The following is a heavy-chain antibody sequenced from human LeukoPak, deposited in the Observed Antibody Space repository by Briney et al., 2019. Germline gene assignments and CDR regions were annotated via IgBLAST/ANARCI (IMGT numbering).Heavy chain of an antibody. J-gene: IGHJ4*02. V-gene: IGHV3-30*18. CDR3: AKDRGGWGHDY. CDR1: GFTFSSYG. Sequence: QAGGSLRLSCAASGFTFSSYGMHWVRQAPGKGLEWVAVISYDGSNKYYADSVKGRFTISRDNSKNTLYLQMNSLRAEDTAVYYCAKDRGGWGHDYWGRGTLVTVSS. CDR2: ISYDGSNK. D-gene: IGHD6-19*01.